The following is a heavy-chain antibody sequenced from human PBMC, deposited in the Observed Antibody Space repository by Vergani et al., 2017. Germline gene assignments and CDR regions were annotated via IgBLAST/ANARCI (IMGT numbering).Heavy chain of an antibody. V-gene: IGHV3-23*01. CDR2: ISGSGDNT. D-gene: IGHD1-26*01. CDR3: ASQQWELYY. Sequence: EVQLFESGGGLVQPGGSLRLSCAASRFTFNNYAMTWVRQAPGKGLEWVSSISGSGDNTYYADSVKGRFTVSRDNSKNTLYLRMSSLRVDDTAVYYCASQQWELYYWGQGTLVTVSS. CDR1: RFTFNNYA. J-gene: IGHJ4*02.